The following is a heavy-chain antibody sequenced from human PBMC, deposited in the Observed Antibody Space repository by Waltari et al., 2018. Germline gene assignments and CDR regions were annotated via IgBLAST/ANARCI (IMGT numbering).Heavy chain of an antibody. V-gene: IGHV1-46*01. D-gene: IGHD3-9*01. Sequence: QVQLVQSGAEVKKPGASVRLSCKASGYTFTSSYINWVRQAPGQGPEWMGVINPGGGSTIYAQKVQGRGTMSRDTSTSTVYMELSSLRSEDTAVYYCARSRILTGYFPNEEFDNWGQGTLVTVSS. CDR2: INPGGGST. J-gene: IGHJ4*02. CDR3: ARSRILTGYFPNEEFDN. CDR1: GYTFTSSY.